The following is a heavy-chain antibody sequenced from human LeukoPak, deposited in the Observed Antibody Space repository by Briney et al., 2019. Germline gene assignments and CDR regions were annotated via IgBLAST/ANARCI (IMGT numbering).Heavy chain of an antibody. J-gene: IGHJ4*02. Sequence: PGGSLRLSCAASGFTFSSYVMHWVRQAPGKGLEYVSSITNNGGTTYYANSVKGRFTISRDNSKNTLYLQMDSLRAEDMAVYYCVRGSGWNYWGQGTLVTVSS. D-gene: IGHD6-19*01. CDR2: ITNNGGTT. CDR3: VRGSGWNY. CDR1: GFTFSSYV. V-gene: IGHV3-64*01.